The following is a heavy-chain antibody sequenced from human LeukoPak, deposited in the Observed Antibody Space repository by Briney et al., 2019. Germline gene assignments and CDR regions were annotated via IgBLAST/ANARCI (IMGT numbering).Heavy chain of an antibody. CDR2: ISGSGSGI. J-gene: IGHJ4*02. CDR3: AKSRYSSASYASDY. D-gene: IGHD6-19*01. V-gene: IGHV3-23*01. CDR1: GFTFRNYA. Sequence: GRSLRLSCAASGFTFRNYAMNWVRQAPGKGLEWVSAISGSGSGIYYADSVKGRFTISRDNSKNTLYLQMTSLRAEDTAVYYCAKSRYSSASYASDYWGQGTLVTVSS.